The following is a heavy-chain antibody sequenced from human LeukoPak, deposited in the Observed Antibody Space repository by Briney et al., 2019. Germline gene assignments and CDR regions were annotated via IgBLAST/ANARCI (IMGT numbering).Heavy chain of an antibody. CDR3: AKGKSSGSVDWFDP. V-gene: IGHV3-23*01. CDR2: ITGAGKT. Sequence: GGSLRLSCAASKFTFSNYAMTWVRQAPGKGPEWVSSITGAGKTYYPDSVKGGFTVSRDNFQNTLYLQMNAVRAEDTAIYYCAKGKSSGSVDWFDPWGQGTLVTVSS. CDR1: KFTFSNYA. D-gene: IGHD3-10*01. J-gene: IGHJ5*02.